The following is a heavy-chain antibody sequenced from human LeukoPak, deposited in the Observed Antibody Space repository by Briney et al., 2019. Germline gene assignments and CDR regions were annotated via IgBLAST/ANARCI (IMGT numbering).Heavy chain of an antibody. V-gene: IGHV1-8*01. J-gene: IGHJ5*02. CDR3: ARAGGKIYDILTGYKNWFDP. CDR2: MNPNSGNT. CDR1: GYTFTSYD. D-gene: IGHD3-9*01. Sequence: ASVKVSCKASGYTFTSYDINWVRQATGQGLEWMGWMNPNSGNTGYAQKFQGRVTMTRNTSISTAYMELSSLRSEDTAVYYCARAGGKIYDILTGYKNWFDPWGQGTLVTVSS.